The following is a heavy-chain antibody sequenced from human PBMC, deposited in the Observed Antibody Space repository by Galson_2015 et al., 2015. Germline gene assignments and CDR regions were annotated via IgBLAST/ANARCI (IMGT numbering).Heavy chain of an antibody. CDR3: ARVEYCSSTSCPNWFDP. V-gene: IGHV6-1*01. Sequence: CAISGDSVSSNSAAWNWIRQSPSRGLEWLGRTYYRSKRYNDYAVSVKSRITINPDTSKNQFSLQLNSVTPEDTAVYYCARVEYCSSTSCPNWFDPWGQGTLVTVSS. J-gene: IGHJ5*02. CDR1: GDSVSSNSAA. D-gene: IGHD2-2*01. CDR2: TYYRSKRYN.